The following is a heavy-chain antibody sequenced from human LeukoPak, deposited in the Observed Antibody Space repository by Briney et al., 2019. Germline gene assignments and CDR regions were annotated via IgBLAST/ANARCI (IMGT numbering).Heavy chain of an antibody. CDR1: GFTFSSYG. J-gene: IGHJ4*02. D-gene: IGHD5-18*01. CDR2: ISYDGSNK. Sequence: PGGSLRLSCAASGFTFSSYGMHWVRQAPGKGLEWVAVISYDGSNKYYADSVKGRFTISRDNSKNTLYLQMNSLRAEDTAVYYCAKGIQLWLRWPVDYWGQGTLVTVSS. CDR3: AKGIQLWLRWPVDY. V-gene: IGHV3-30*18.